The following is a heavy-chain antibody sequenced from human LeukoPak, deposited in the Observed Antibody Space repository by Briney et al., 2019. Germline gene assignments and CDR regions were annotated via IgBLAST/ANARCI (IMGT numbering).Heavy chain of an antibody. D-gene: IGHD2-15*01. J-gene: IGHJ6*03. CDR2: ISSSSSTI. CDR1: GFTFSSYS. CDR3: AREFVAATYYMDV. Sequence: SGGSLRLSCAASGFTFSSYSMNWVRQAPGKGLEWVSYISSSSSTIYYADSVKGRFTISRDNAKDSLYLQMNSLRAEDTAVYYCAREFVAATYYMDVWGKGTTVTVSS. V-gene: IGHV3-48*01.